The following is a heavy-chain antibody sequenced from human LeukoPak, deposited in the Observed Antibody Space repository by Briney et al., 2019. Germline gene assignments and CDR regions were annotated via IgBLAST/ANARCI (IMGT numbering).Heavy chain of an antibody. V-gene: IGHV4-59*01. CDR3: ASDSSSWGLDY. CDR2: IYYSGST. D-gene: IGHD6-6*01. CDR1: GGSISSYY. Sequence: SETLSLTCTASGGSISSYYWSWIRQPPGKGLEWIGYIYYSGSTNYNPSLKSRVTISVDTSKNQFSLKLSSVTAADTAVYYCASDSSSWGLDYWGQGTLVTVSS. J-gene: IGHJ4*02.